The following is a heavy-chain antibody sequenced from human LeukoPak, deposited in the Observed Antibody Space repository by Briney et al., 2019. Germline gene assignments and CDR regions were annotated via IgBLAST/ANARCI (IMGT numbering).Heavy chain of an antibody. V-gene: IGHV4-39*07. D-gene: IGHD2-15*01. CDR2: IYYSGST. CDR1: GGSISSSNYY. J-gene: IGHJ4*02. CDR3: ARGDCSGGSCYVVDY. Sequence: NPSETLSLTCTVSGGSISSSNYYWGWIRQPPGKGLEWIGNIYYSGSTYYNPSLKSRVTIALDTSKNQFSLKLSSVTAADTAVYYCARGDCSGGSCYVVDYWGQGTLVTVSS.